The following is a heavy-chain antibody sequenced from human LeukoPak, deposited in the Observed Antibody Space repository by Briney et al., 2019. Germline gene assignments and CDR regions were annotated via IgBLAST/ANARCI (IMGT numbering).Heavy chain of an antibody. Sequence: GGSLRLSCAASGFTVSSNYMSWVRQAPGKGLEWVSVIYSGGSTYYADSVKGRFTISRDNSKNTLYLQMNSLRAEDTAVYYCAEPEGGYYDIRPDWGQGTLVTVSS. CDR2: IYSGGST. J-gene: IGHJ4*02. V-gene: IGHV3-53*01. CDR3: AEPEGGYYDIRPD. CDR1: GFTVSSNY. D-gene: IGHD3-22*01.